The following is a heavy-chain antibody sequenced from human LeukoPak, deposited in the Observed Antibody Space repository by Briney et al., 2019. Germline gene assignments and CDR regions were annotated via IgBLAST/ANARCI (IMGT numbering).Heavy chain of an antibody. V-gene: IGHV3-23*01. CDR2: ISGSAIST. J-gene: IGHJ4*02. CDR3: ARMSRIVVVPAAPPDY. D-gene: IGHD2-2*01. Sequence: GGSLRRSCAASGFDFSSNAMSWVRQAPGKGLDWVSAISGSAISTSYADSVKGRFTISRDNSKNTLYLQINSLRAEDTALYYCARMSRIVVVPAAPPDYWGQGTLLTVSS. CDR1: GFDFSSNA.